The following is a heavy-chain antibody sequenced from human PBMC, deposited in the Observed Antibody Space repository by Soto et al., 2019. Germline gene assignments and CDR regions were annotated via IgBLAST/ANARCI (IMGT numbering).Heavy chain of an antibody. D-gene: IGHD3-10*01. J-gene: IGHJ4*02. CDR1: GFTFSSYA. Sequence: EVQLLESGGGLVQPGGSLRLSCAASGFTFSSYAMSWVRQAPGKGLEWVSAISGSGGSTYYADSVKGRFIISRDNSKNTLYLQMNSLRAEDTAVYYCAKRGGSGSYLLHWGQGTLVTVSS. CDR3: AKRGGSGSYLLH. CDR2: ISGSGGST. V-gene: IGHV3-23*01.